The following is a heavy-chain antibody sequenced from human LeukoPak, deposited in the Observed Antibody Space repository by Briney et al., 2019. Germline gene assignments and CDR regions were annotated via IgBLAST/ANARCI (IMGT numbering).Heavy chain of an antibody. CDR2: IIPILGIA. CDR3: ARDRADYSSSDY. CDR1: GGTFSSYA. Sequence: GASVTVSCKASGGTFSSYAISWVRQAPGQGLEWMGRIIPILGIANYAQKFQGRVTITADKSTSTAYMELSSLRSEDTAVYYCARDRADYSSSDYWGQGTLVTVSS. V-gene: IGHV1-69*04. J-gene: IGHJ4*02. D-gene: IGHD6-6*01.